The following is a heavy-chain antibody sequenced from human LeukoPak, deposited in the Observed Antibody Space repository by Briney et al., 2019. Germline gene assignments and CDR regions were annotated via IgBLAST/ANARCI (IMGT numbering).Heavy chain of an antibody. CDR3: ARGIVGALYMDV. Sequence: GGSLRLSCAASGFTFSTYDMHWVRQTTGKGLEWVSVIGTAGDTYYPGSVRGRFTISRENAKNSLYLQMNSLRAGDTAVYYCARGIVGALYMDVWGKGTTVTVSS. V-gene: IGHV3-13*01. J-gene: IGHJ6*03. CDR1: GFTFSTYD. CDR2: IGTAGDT. D-gene: IGHD1-26*01.